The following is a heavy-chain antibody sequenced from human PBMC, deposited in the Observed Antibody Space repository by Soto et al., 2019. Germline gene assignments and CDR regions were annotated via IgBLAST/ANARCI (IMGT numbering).Heavy chain of an antibody. CDR1: GGTFINYA. Sequence: ASVKVSCKASGGTFINYAFNWVRQAPGQGLEWMGQIIPMFGTSTHAQRLQGRVTITADESTSTAYMELSSLRSEDTAVYYCARVTGLGAVPHIDYWGHGTLVTVSS. J-gene: IGHJ4*01. CDR3: ARVTGLGAVPHIDY. CDR2: IIPMFGTS. D-gene: IGHD3-9*01. V-gene: IGHV1-69*13.